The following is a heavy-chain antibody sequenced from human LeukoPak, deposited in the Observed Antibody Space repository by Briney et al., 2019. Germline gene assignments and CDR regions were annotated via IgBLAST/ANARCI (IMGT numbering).Heavy chain of an antibody. Sequence: PGGSLRLSCGASGFSFSLYGMHWVRQAPGKGLEWVAFIWAAGNDDFYADSVKGRFTISRDNSKNRVYLQMNSLRAVDTALYYCVGDPPNSGYAFQVWGPGTVVTVSS. V-gene: IGHV3-33*01. CDR2: IWAAGNDD. CDR3: VGDPPNSGYAFQV. CDR1: GFSFSLYG. J-gene: IGHJ3*01. D-gene: IGHD3-22*01.